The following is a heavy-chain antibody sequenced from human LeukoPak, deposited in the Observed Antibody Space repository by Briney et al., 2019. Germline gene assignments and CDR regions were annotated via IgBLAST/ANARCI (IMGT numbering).Heavy chain of an antibody. J-gene: IGHJ4*02. CDR2: INAGNGNT. CDR1: GYTFTSYA. CDR3: ARVSSWSGSFGY. V-gene: IGHV1-3*01. D-gene: IGHD6-13*01. Sequence: ASVKVSCKASGYTFTSYAMHWVRQAPGQSLEWMGWINAGNGNTKYSQKFQGRVTITRDTSASTAYVELSSLRSEDTAVYYCARVSSWSGSFGYWGQGTLVTVSS.